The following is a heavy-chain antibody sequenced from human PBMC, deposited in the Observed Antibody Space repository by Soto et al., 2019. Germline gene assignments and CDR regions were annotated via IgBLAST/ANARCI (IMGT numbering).Heavy chain of an antibody. CDR2: ISSTTNYI. CDR1: GFTFTGYS. CDR3: ARESEDLTSNFDY. Sequence: PGGSLRLSCPASGFTFTGYSMNWVRQAPGKGLEWVSSISSTTNYIYYGDSMKGRFTISRDNAKNSLYLEMNSLRAEDTAVYYCARESEDLTSNFDYWGQGTLVTVSS. V-gene: IGHV3-21*06. J-gene: IGHJ4*02.